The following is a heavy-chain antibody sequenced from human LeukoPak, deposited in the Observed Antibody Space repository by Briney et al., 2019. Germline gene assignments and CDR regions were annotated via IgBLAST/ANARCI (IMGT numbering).Heavy chain of an antibody. D-gene: IGHD3-22*01. J-gene: IGHJ4*02. CDR1: GFTVSSNY. V-gene: IGHV3-53*01. CDR3: ARWMVDDSSGYYQN. CDR2: IYSGGST. Sequence: GGSLRLSCAASGFTVSSNYMSWVRQAPGKGLEWVSVIYSGGSTYYADSVKGRFTISRDNSKNTLYLQMNSLRAEDTAVYHCARWMVDDSSGYYQNWGQGTLVTVSS.